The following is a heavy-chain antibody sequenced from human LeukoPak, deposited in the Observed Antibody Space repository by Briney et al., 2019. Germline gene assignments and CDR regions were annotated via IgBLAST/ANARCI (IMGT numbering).Heavy chain of an antibody. Sequence: GASLRLSCTGSGFIFNSYGINWVRQAPGKGLEWVAYISSSTSNIFYADSVKGRFTISRDHAKDSVLLQMNSLRVEDMALYFCARDGVMAETPFYFDSWGQGALVTVSS. CDR1: GFIFNSYG. J-gene: IGHJ4*02. V-gene: IGHV3-48*01. CDR2: ISSSTSNI. D-gene: IGHD2-21*01. CDR3: ARDGVMAETPFYFDS.